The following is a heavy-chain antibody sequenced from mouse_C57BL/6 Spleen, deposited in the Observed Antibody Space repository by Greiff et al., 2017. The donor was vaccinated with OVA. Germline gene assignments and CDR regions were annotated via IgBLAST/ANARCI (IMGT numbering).Heavy chain of an antibody. J-gene: IGHJ1*03. Sequence: EVQLVESGGGLVQPGGSLSLSCAASGFTFTDYYMSWVRQPPGKALEWLGFIRNKANGYTTEYSASVKGRFTISRDNSQSILYLQMNALGAEDSATYYCARYRGNQRYFDVWGTGTTVTVSS. CDR2: IRNKANGYTT. CDR1: GFTFTDYY. D-gene: IGHD2-1*01. CDR3: ARYRGNQRYFDV. V-gene: IGHV7-3*01.